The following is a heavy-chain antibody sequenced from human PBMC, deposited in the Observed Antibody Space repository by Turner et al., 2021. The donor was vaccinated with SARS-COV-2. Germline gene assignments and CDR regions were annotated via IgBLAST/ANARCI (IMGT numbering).Heavy chain of an antibody. V-gene: IGHV1-2*02. D-gene: IGHD1-26*01. CDR1: GYNFSDHY. CDR3: SMGRADSNMHV. CDR2: INPDNGDS. Sequence: GYNFSDHYIHWVRQAPGQGLEWMGWINPDNGDSYHAQKFQGRITMTRYTSLNTAYIELITLRSGDTAEYYCSMGRADSNMHVWGQGTMVIVSS. J-gene: IGHJ6*02.